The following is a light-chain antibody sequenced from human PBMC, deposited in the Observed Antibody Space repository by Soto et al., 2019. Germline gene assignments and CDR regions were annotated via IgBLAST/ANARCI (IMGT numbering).Light chain of an antibody. Sequence: QSVLTQPPSASGSPGQSVTISCTGTSSDVGGYKYVSWYQQHPGKAPKLMSYEVSKRPSGVPDRFSGSKSGNTASLTVSGLQAEDEADYYCSSYAVSTLVVFGGGTKLTVL. V-gene: IGLV2-8*01. CDR3: SSYAVSTLVV. J-gene: IGLJ2*01. CDR1: SSDVGGYKY. CDR2: EVS.